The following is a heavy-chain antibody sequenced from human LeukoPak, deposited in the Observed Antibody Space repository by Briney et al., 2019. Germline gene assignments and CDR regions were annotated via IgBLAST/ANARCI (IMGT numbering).Heavy chain of an antibody. V-gene: IGHV1-3*01. J-gene: IGHJ4*02. CDR3: ARDPIGSRWPYYFDY. D-gene: IGHD6-13*01. CDR2: INAGNGNT. CDR1: GYTFTTYA. Sequence: GASVKVSCKASGYTFTTYAMHWVRQAPGQRLEWMGRINAGNGNTKYSQKFQARVTITRGTSASTAYMELSSLRSEDTAVYYCARDPIGSRWPYYFDYWGQGTLVTVSS.